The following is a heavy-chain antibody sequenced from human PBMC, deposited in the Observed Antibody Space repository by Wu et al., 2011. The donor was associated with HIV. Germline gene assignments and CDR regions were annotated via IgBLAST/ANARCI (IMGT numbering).Heavy chain of an antibody. CDR2: IIPIFSTA. CDR1: GGTFSRYA. Sequence: QVQLVQSGAEVKKPGSSVKVSCKASGGTFSRYAINWVRQAPGQGLEWMGGIIPIFSTANYAQKFQGRVTITTDESTSTAYMELSSLRSEDTAVYYCARAQAQISGRRYYYGMDVWGQGTTVTVSS. V-gene: IGHV1-69*05. J-gene: IGHJ6*02. CDR3: ARAQAQISGRRYYYGMDV. D-gene: IGHD2/OR15-2a*01.